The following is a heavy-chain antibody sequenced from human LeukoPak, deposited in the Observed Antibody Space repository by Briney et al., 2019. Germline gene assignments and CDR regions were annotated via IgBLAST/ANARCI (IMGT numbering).Heavy chain of an antibody. CDR3: ARDTGDPCYYGSGSCLDAFDI. J-gene: IGHJ3*02. D-gene: IGHD3-10*01. Sequence: QTGGSLRLSCAASGFTFSSYAMHWVRQAPGKGLEWVAVISYDGSNKYYADSVKGRFTISRDNSKNTLYLQMNSLRAEDTAVYYCARDTGDPCYYGSGSCLDAFDIWGQGTMVTVSS. CDR2: ISYDGSNK. V-gene: IGHV3-30-3*01. CDR1: GFTFSSYA.